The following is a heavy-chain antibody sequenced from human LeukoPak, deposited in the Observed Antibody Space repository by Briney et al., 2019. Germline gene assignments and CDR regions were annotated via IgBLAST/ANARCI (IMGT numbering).Heavy chain of an antibody. V-gene: IGHV4-59*07. CDR1: GGSISNSY. CDR3: ARLRDLYNIFDY. D-gene: IGHD1-1*01. Sequence: PSDTLSLTCTVSGGSISNSYWSWLRQPPGKGLEWIGYIYYSGSSNYNPSLKSRVTISVDTSKNQFSLKLSSVTAADTAVYYCARLRDLYNIFDYWGQGTLVTVSS. CDR2: IYYSGSS. J-gene: IGHJ4*02.